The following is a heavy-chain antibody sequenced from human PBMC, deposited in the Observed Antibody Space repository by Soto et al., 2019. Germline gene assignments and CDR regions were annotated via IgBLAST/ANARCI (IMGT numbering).Heavy chain of an antibody. CDR1: GFTFSSYA. Sequence: GGSLRLSCAASGFTFSSYAMSWVRQAPGKGLERASAISGSGGSTYYADSVKGRFTISRDNSKNTLYLQMNSLRAEDTAVYYCAKGYYDSSGYSPFDYWGQGTLVTVSS. J-gene: IGHJ4*02. D-gene: IGHD3-22*01. CDR3: AKGYYDSSGYSPFDY. CDR2: ISGSGGST. V-gene: IGHV3-23*01.